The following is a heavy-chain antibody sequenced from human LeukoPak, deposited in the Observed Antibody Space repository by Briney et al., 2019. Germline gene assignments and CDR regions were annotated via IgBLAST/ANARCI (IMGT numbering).Heavy chain of an antibody. CDR1: GFTFSSYE. CDR2: ISGSGGST. V-gene: IGHV3-23*01. D-gene: IGHD6-13*01. J-gene: IGHJ4*02. Sequence: GGSLRLSCAASGFTFSSYEMNWVRQAPGKGLEWVSAISGSGGSTYYADSVKGRFTISRDNSKNTLYLQMNSLRAEDTAVYYCAKSPLGDSSSWRTPFDYWGQGTLVTVSS. CDR3: AKSPLGDSSSWRTPFDY.